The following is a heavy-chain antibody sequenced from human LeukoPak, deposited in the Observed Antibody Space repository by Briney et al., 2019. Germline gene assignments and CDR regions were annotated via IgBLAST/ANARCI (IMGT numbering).Heavy chain of an antibody. CDR2: ITGSGGNT. CDR3: AKAASSSWPSYYHGMDV. D-gene: IGHD6-13*01. CDR1: GFIFSSYS. V-gene: IGHV3-23*01. J-gene: IGHJ6*02. Sequence: GGSLRLSCAASGFIFSSYSMSWVRQAPGKGLEWVSVITGSGGNTYYADSVKGRFTISKDNSKNTVYLQMSSLRVDDTAVYYCAKAASSSWPSYYHGMDVWGQGTTVTVSS.